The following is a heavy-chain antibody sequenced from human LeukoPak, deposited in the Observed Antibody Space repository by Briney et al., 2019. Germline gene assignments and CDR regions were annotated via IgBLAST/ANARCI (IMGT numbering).Heavy chain of an antibody. CDR2: ITGSGGNT. CDR3: AKAASSSWPSYYHGMDV. D-gene: IGHD6-13*01. CDR1: GFIFSSYS. V-gene: IGHV3-23*01. J-gene: IGHJ6*02. Sequence: GGSLRLSCAASGFIFSSYSMSWVRQAPGKGLEWVSVITGSGGNTYYADSVKGRFTISKDNSKNTVYLQMSSLRVDDTAVYYCAKAASSSWPSYYHGMDVWGQGTTVTVSS.